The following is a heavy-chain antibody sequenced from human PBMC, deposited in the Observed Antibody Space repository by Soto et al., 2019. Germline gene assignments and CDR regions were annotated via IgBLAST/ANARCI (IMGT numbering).Heavy chain of an antibody. D-gene: IGHD6-19*01. CDR3: ASVSVAGRGYYFDY. J-gene: IGHJ4*02. V-gene: IGHV1-2*02. CDR1: GYTFTAYS. Sequence: QVQLVQSGAEVKKPGASVKVSCKASGYTFTAYSLHWVRQAPGQVLEWMGWINPNSGGTNYEQKFQGRVTMTRDTSISTAYMDLSRLRSDDTAIDYCASVSVAGRGYYFDYWGQGTLVTVSS. CDR2: INPNSGGT.